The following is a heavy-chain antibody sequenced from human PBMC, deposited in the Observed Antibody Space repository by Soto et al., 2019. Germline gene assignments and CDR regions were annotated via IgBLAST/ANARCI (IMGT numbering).Heavy chain of an antibody. CDR3: ARDAQAVAGIRLSSYFDY. Sequence: GASVKVSCKASGGTFSSYASSWVRQAPGQGLEWMGGIIPIFGTANYAQKFQGRVTITADESTSTAYMELSSLRSEDTAVYYCARDAQAVAGIRLSSYFDYWGQGTLVTVSS. D-gene: IGHD6-19*01. CDR1: GGTFSSYA. J-gene: IGHJ4*02. CDR2: IIPIFGTA. V-gene: IGHV1-69*13.